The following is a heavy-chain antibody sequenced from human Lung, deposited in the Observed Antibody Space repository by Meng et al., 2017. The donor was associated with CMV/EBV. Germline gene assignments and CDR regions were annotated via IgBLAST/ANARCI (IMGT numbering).Heavy chain of an antibody. CDR3: ARDNSNFPYNYFYP. D-gene: IGHD5-24*01. Sequence: SXXVSXKDSGGTFSTYPITWVRQAPGQGLEWMGRIIPMLGIANYAQKFQGRVTITADKSATSAYMELRSLRSEDTAVYYCARDNSNFPYNYFYPWGQGSLVTVSS. J-gene: IGHJ5*02. CDR1: GGTFSTYP. V-gene: IGHV1-69*04. CDR2: IIPMLGIA.